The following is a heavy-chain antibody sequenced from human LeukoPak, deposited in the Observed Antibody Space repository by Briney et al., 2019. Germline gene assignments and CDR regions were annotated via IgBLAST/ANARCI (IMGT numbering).Heavy chain of an antibody. V-gene: IGHV1-69*04. Sequence: ASVKVSCKASGGTFSSYAISWVRQAPGQGLEWMGRIIPILGIANYAQKFQGRVTITADKSTSTAYMELSSLRSEGTAVYYCASVYGDYGFNRDFDYWGQGTLVTVSS. CDR2: IIPILGIA. CDR3: ASVYGDYGFNRDFDY. D-gene: IGHD4-17*01. CDR1: GGTFSSYA. J-gene: IGHJ4*02.